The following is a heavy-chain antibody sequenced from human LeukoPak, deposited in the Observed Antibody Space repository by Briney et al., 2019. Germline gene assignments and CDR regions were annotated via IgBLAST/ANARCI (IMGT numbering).Heavy chain of an antibody. Sequence: SETLSLTCTVSGGSISSGSYYWSWIRQPAGKGLEWIGRIYTSGSTNYNPSLKSRVTISVDTSKNQFSLKLSSVTAADTAVYYCAREIFGSGSFPDYWGQGTLVTVSS. J-gene: IGHJ4*02. V-gene: IGHV4-61*02. CDR2: IYTSGST. D-gene: IGHD3-10*01. CDR1: GGSISSGSYY. CDR3: AREIFGSGSFPDY.